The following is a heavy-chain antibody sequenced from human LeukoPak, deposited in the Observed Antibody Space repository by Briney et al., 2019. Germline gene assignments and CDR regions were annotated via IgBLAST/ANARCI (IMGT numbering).Heavy chain of an antibody. J-gene: IGHJ3*02. V-gene: IGHV4-38-2*02. CDR2: IYHSVST. CDR1: GYSISSGYY. CDR3: PRSPVLDAFDI. Sequence: SETLSLTCTVSGYSISSGYYWGWIRQPPGKGLECIGSIYHSVSTYYNPSLKSRVTISVDTSKNHFSLKLSSVTAADTAVYYCPRSPVLDAFDIWGQGTMVTVSS.